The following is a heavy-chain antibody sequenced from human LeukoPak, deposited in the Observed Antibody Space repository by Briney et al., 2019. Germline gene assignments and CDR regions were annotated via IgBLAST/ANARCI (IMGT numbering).Heavy chain of an antibody. Sequence: PSETLSLTCAVYGGSFSGYYWSWIRQPPGKGLEWIGEINHSGSTNYNPSLKSRVTISVDTSKNQFSLELKSVTAADTAVYYCARSHWGPFGSRIANWFDPWGQGTLTVSS. J-gene: IGHJ5*02. CDR1: GGSFSGYY. CDR3: ARSHWGPFGSRIANWFDP. D-gene: IGHD7-27*01. CDR2: INHSGST. V-gene: IGHV4-34*01.